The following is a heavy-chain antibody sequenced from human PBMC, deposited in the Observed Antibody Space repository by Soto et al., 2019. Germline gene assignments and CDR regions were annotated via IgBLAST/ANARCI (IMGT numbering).Heavy chain of an antibody. V-gene: IGHV4-59*01. CDR1: GGSISSYY. CDR2: IYYSGST. J-gene: IGHJ4*02. D-gene: IGHD3-9*01. CDR3: ARGHDILPAYYPFDY. Sequence: SETLSLTCTVSGGSISSYYWSWIRQRPGKGLEWIGGIYYSGSTNYNPSLTSRVTISVHTSKNQFSLMLSSVTTADTALYYCARGHDILPAYYPFDYWGQATLVPVSS.